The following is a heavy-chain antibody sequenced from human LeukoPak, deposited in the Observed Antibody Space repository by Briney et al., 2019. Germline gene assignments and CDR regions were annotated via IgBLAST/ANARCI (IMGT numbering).Heavy chain of an antibody. CDR3: ARDRGD. V-gene: IGHV1-69*13. CDR1: GGTFNSYS. Sequence: SVKVSFKTSGGTFNSYSISWVRQAPGQGLEWMGGIIPVFGTLHYAQKFQGRVTITADESTTAVFMELSSLRSEDTAMYFCARDRGDWGQGTLVTVSS. J-gene: IGHJ4*02. D-gene: IGHD3-10*01. CDR2: IIPVFGTL.